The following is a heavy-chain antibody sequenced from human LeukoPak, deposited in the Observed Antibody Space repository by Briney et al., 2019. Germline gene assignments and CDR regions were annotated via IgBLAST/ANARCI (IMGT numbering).Heavy chain of an antibody. Sequence: PSETLSLTCTVSGGSISSGGYYWSWIRQHPGKGLEWIGYIYYSGSTYYNPSLKSRVTISVDTSKNQFSLKLSSVTAADTAVYYCASPVVPAATHSYWDPGMDVWGQGTTVTVSS. CDR3: ASPVVPAATHSYWDPGMDV. V-gene: IGHV4-31*03. J-gene: IGHJ6*02. D-gene: IGHD2-2*01. CDR2: IYYSGST. CDR1: GGSISSGGYY.